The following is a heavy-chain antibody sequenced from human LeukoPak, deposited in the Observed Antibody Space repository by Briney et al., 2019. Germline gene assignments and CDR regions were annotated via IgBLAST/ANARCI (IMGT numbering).Heavy chain of an antibody. Sequence: GRSLTLSCAASGFTFNIYPMHWVRQAPGKGLEWVAVISHDGSNKYYADSVRGRFTISRDNSKSTLYLQMNSLTTEDTAVYYCARAHSSTRSSYFDSWGQGTLVTVSS. V-gene: IGHV3-30-3*01. CDR3: ARAHSSTRSSYFDS. CDR2: ISHDGSNK. J-gene: IGHJ4*02. D-gene: IGHD6-13*01. CDR1: GFTFNIYP.